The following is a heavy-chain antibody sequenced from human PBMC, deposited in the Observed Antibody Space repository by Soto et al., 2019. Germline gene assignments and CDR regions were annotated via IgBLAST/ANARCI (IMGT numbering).Heavy chain of an antibody. Sequence: GGSLRLSCAASGFTFSSYSMNWVRQAPGKGLEWVSYISSSSSTIYYADSVKGRFTISRDNAKNSLYLQMNSLRAEDTAVYYCARDDYYGDYLLMDVWGKGTTVTVSS. D-gene: IGHD4-17*01. J-gene: IGHJ6*03. CDR2: ISSSSSTI. CDR1: GFTFSSYS. V-gene: IGHV3-48*01. CDR3: ARDDYYGDYLLMDV.